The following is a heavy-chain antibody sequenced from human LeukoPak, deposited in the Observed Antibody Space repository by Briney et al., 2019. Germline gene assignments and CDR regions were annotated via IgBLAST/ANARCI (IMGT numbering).Heavy chain of an antibody. Sequence: PGGSLRLSCAASGFTFTSYSMTWVRQAPGKGLEWVSSISSSTSYIYYADSVKGRFTISRDNSKNTLYLQMNSLRAEDTAVYYCAKADAYYDFWSGRNYWGQGTLVTVSS. J-gene: IGHJ4*02. CDR1: GFTFTSYS. CDR2: ISSSTSYI. D-gene: IGHD3-3*01. V-gene: IGHV3-21*04. CDR3: AKADAYYDFWSGRNY.